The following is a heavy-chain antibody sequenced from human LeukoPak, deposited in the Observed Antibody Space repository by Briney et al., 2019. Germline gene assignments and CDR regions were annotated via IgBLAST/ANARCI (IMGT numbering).Heavy chain of an antibody. D-gene: IGHD3-16*02. CDR1: GFTFSGSA. CDR3: TTGLDGVITFGGVIVPDY. J-gene: IGHJ4*02. Sequence: GGSLRLSCAASGFTFSGSAMHWVRQASGKGLEWVGRIRSKANSYATAYAASVKGRFTISRDDSKNTAYLQMNSLKTEDTAVYYCTTGLDGVITFGGVIVPDYWGQGTLVTVSS. V-gene: IGHV3-73*01. CDR2: IRSKANSYAT.